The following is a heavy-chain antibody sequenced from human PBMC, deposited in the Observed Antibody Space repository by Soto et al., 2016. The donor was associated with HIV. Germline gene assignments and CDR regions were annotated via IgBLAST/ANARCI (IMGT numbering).Heavy chain of an antibody. V-gene: IGHV1-2*02. CDR2: INPNSGGT. CDR3: ARAPMSSGPLRGGGFDI. J-gene: IGHJ3*02. Sequence: QVQLVQSGAEVKKPGASVKVSYKASGYTFTTHGISWVRQAPGQGLEWMGWINPNSGGTNYAQKFQGRVTMTRDTSISTAYMDLSRLRSDDTAVYYCARAPMSSGPLRGGGFDIWGQGTMVIVSS. D-gene: IGHD6-19*01. CDR1: GYTFTTHG.